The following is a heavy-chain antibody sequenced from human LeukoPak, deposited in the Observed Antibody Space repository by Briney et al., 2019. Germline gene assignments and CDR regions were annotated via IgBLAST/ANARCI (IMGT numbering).Heavy chain of an antibody. D-gene: IGHD6-13*01. V-gene: IGHV3-23*01. Sequence: GGSLRLSCAASGFTFSSYAMSWVRQAPGKGLEWVSAISGSGGSTYYADSVKGRFTISGDNSKNTLYLQMNSLRAEDTAVYYCAKGEKGYSSTYYFDYWGQGTLVTVSS. CDR3: AKGEKGYSSTYYFDY. J-gene: IGHJ4*02. CDR1: GFTFSSYA. CDR2: ISGSGGST.